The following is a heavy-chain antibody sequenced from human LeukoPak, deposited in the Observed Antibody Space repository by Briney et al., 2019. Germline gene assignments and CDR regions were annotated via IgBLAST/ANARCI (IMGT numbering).Heavy chain of an antibody. D-gene: IGHD3-10*01. J-gene: IGHJ6*02. CDR3: ARGVRGYYYGSGSYAPGGYYYGMDV. Sequence: GASVKVSCKASGYTFTSYDINWVRQATGQGLEWMGGMDPNSGNTGYAQKFQGRVTMTRNTSISTAYMELSSLRSEDTAVYYCARGVRGYYYGSGSYAPGGYYYGMDVWGQGTTVTVSS. CDR2: MDPNSGNT. V-gene: IGHV1-8*01. CDR1: GYTFTSYD.